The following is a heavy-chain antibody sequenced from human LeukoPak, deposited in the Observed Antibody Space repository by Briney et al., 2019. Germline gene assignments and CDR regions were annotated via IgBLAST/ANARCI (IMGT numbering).Heavy chain of an antibody. CDR1: GYTLTDLS. D-gene: IGHD2-2*01. J-gene: IGHJ3*02. CDR2: IIPIFGTA. Sequence: ASVRVSCKVSGYTLTDLSMHWVRQAPGQGLEWMGGIIPIFGTANYAQKFQGRVTITTDESTSTAYMELSSLRSEDTAVYHCGTSIVVVPAAAAAGPPDAFDIWGQGTMVTVSS. V-gene: IGHV1-69*05. CDR3: GTSIVVVPAAAAAGPPDAFDI.